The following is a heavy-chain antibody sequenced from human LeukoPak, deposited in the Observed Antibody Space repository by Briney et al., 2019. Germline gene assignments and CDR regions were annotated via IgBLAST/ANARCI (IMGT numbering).Heavy chain of an antibody. Sequence: GGSLRLSCAASGFIFSSYEMNWVRQAPGKGLEWVSYIDSSGGTIHYADSVKGRFTISRGNAKNSLYLQMNSLRVEDTADYYCARGVGRASYYYYMDVWGKGTTVTVSS. J-gene: IGHJ6*03. D-gene: IGHD3-10*01. CDR2: IDSSGGTI. CDR3: ARGVGRASYYYYMDV. CDR1: GFIFSSYE. V-gene: IGHV3-48*03.